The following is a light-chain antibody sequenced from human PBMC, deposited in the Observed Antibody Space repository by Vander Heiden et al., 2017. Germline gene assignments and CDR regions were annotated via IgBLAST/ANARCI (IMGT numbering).Light chain of an antibody. CDR3: QQFNSYPIT. CDR2: DAY. J-gene: IGKJ5*01. V-gene: IGKV1-13*02. Sequence: AIQLTQSPSSLSASVGDRVTITCRASQGISSALAWYQQKPGKAPKLLSYDAYSLESGVPSRVSGSGSGTDFTLTISSLQPEDFATYYCQQFNSYPITFGQGTRLEIK. CDR1: QGISSA.